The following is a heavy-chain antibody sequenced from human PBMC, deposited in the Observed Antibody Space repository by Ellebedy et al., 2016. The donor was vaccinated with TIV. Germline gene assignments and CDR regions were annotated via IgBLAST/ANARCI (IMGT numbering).Heavy chain of an antibody. Sequence: SETLSLTXTVSGGSISSYYWSWIRQPPGKGLEWIGHIYHSGSTNYNPSLKSRVTISIDTSKSQFSLKLSSVTAADTAVYYCASYTADYYYYGLDVWGQGTTVTVSS. V-gene: IGHV4-59*01. CDR1: GGSISSYY. J-gene: IGHJ6*02. CDR3: ASYTADYYYYGLDV. D-gene: IGHD3-16*01. CDR2: IYHSGST.